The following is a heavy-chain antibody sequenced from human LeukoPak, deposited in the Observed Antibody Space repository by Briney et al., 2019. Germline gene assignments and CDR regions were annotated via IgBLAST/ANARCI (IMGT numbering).Heavy chain of an antibody. V-gene: IGHV1-69*13. CDR2: IIPIFGTA. CDR1: GGTFSSYA. J-gene: IGHJ3*02. CDR3: ASERTYDAFDI. Sequence: EASVKVSCKASGGTFSSYAISWVRQAPGQGLEWMGGIIPIFGTANYAQKFQGRVTITADESTSTAYMELSSLRSEDTAVYYCASERTYDAFDIWGQGTMVTVSS.